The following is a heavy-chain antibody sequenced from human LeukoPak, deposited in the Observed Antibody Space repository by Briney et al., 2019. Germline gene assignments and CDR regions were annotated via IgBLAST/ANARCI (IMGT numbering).Heavy chain of an antibody. J-gene: IGHJ3*02. CDR2: IYHSEST. V-gene: IGHV4-38-2*02. D-gene: IGHD1-26*01. CDR3: ARDLLGSYRHDAFDI. Sequence: SETLSLTCPVPGYSISSGYYWGWIRRPPGKGVEWIGCIYHSESTYYNPSLTSRVTLSRDTSENPFSLKLSSATAADTAVYYCARDLLGSYRHDAFDIWGQGTMVTVSS. CDR1: GYSISSGYY.